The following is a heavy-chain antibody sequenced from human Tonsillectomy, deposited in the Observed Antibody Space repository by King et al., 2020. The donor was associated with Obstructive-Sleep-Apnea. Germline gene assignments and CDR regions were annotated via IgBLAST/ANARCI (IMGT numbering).Heavy chain of an antibody. V-gene: IGHV4-59*08. CDR2: IYYSGST. CDR1: GGSISSSY. CDR3: ARHADYYDSSGYYYDAFEI. D-gene: IGHD3-22*01. Sequence: QLQESGPGLVKPSETLSLTCTVSGGSISSSYWSWIRLPPGKGLEWIGYIYYSGSTNYNPSLKIRVTISLYTSKNQFSLKLSSVTAADTAVYYCARHADYYDSSGYYYDAFEIWGQGTMVTVSS. J-gene: IGHJ3*02.